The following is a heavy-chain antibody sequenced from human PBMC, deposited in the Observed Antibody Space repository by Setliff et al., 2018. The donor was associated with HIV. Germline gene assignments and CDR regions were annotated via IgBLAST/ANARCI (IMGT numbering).Heavy chain of an antibody. Sequence: PSETLSLTCTVSGGSISSSSYYWGWIRQPPGKGLEWIGSIYYSGSTNYNPSLKSRVTISVDTSKNQFSLKLSSVTAADTAVYYCTRAEQQLPYYYYYYGMDVWGQGTTVTSP. CDR3: TRAEQQLPYYYYYYGMDV. V-gene: IGHV4-39*07. CDR2: IYYSGST. J-gene: IGHJ6*02. CDR1: GGSISSSSYY. D-gene: IGHD6-13*01.